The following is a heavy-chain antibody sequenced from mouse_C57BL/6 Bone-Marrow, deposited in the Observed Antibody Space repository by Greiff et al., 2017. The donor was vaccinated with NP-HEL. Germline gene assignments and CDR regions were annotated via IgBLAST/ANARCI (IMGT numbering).Heavy chain of an antibody. J-gene: IGHJ1*03. CDR1: GFNIKDYY. V-gene: IGHV14-4*01. CDR2: IDPENGDT. Sequence: EVKLMESGAELVRPGASVKLSCTASGFNIKDYYMHWVKQRPEQGLEWIGWIDPENGDTEYASKFQGKATITADPSSNTAYLQLSSLTSEDTAVYYCTTELCPYWYFDVWGTGTTVTVSS. D-gene: IGHD1-1*02. CDR3: TTELCPYWYFDV.